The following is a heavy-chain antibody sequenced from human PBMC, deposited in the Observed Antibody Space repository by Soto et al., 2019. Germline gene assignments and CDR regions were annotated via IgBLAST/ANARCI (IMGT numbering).Heavy chain of an antibody. CDR1: GLSFSDYY. V-gene: IGHV3-11*01. Sequence: QVELVESGGGLVKPGGSLRLSCAASGLSFSDYYMSWIRQAPGKGLEWIAYITSSSSTIYYADSVKGRFTISRNDAKNSLYLQLDSRRAEDTAVYFWATVSRSSTFNSGGQGPLVTVSP. J-gene: IGHJ4*02. CDR2: ITSSSSTI. CDR3: ATVSRSSTFNS.